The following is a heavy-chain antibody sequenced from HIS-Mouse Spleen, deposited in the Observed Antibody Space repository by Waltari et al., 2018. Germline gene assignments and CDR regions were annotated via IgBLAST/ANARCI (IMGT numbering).Heavy chain of an antibody. Sequence: QLQLQESGPGLVKPSETLSLTCPVSGGSLSSSRYYWGWYRQPPGKGLEWIGSIYYSGSTYYNPSLKSRVTISVDTSKNQFSLKLSSVTAADTAVYYCAREIPYSSSWYDWYFDLWGRGTLVTVSS. D-gene: IGHD6-13*01. CDR2: IYYSGST. CDR1: GGSLSSSRYY. CDR3: AREIPYSSSWYDWYFDL. V-gene: IGHV4-39*07. J-gene: IGHJ2*01.